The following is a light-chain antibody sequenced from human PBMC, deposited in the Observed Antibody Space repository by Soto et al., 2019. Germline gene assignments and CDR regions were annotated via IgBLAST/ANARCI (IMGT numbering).Light chain of an antibody. CDR1: QSISNW. J-gene: IGKJ1*01. CDR3: QQYNSPSWT. Sequence: DIQMTQSPSTLSASVGDRVTITCRASQSISNWLAWYQQKPGKAPKLLIYLASTLQSGVPSTFSGSGSGTEFTLTISSLQPDDFATYYCQQYNSPSWTFGQGTKVELQ. V-gene: IGKV1-5*03. CDR2: LAS.